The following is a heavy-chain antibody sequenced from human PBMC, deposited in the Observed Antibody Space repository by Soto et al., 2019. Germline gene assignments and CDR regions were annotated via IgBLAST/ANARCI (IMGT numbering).Heavy chain of an antibody. CDR3: ARSRLGGRQIAARLDFDY. CDR1: GDSVSSNSAA. Sequence: PSQTLSLTCAISGDSVSSNSAAWNWIRQSPSRGLEWLGRTYYRSKWYNDYAVSVKSRITINPDSSKNQFSLQLNSVTPEDTAVYYCARSRLGGRQIAARLDFDYWGQGTLVTVSS. D-gene: IGHD6-6*01. V-gene: IGHV6-1*01. J-gene: IGHJ4*02. CDR2: TYYRSKWYN.